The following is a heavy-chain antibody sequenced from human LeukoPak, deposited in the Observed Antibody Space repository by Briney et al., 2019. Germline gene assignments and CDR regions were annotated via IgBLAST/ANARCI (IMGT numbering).Heavy chain of an antibody. CDR2: INAGNGNT. V-gene: IGHV1-3*01. D-gene: IGHD3-3*01. CDR1: GYTSTSYA. Sequence: ASVKVSCKASGYTSTSYAMHWVRQAPGQRLEWMGWINAGNGNTKYSQKFQGRVTITRDTSASTAYMELSSLRSEDTAVYYCARAYYDFWSGYQTNWFDPWGQGTLVTVSS. CDR3: ARAYYDFWSGYQTNWFDP. J-gene: IGHJ5*02.